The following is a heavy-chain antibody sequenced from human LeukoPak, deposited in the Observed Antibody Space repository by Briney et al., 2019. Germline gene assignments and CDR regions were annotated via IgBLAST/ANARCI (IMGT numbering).Heavy chain of an antibody. D-gene: IGHD2-15*01. V-gene: IGHV1-2*02. J-gene: IGHJ5*02. CDR1: GYTFTGYY. CDR3: ARDSLVVVAATDNWFDP. CDR2: INPNSGDT. Sequence: ASVKVSCKASGYTFTGYYMHWVRQAPGQGLEWMGWINPNSGDTNYAQKFQGRVTMTRDTSTSTAYMELSRLRSDDTAVYYCARDSLVVVAATDNWFDPWGQGTLVTVSS.